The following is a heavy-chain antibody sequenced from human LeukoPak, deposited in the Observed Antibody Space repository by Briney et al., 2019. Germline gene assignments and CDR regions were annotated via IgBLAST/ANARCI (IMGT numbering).Heavy chain of an antibody. CDR1: GGSISSGSYY. Sequence: SQTLSLTCTVSGGSISSGSYYWSWIRQPAGKGLERIGRIYTSGSTNYNPSLKSRVTISVDTSKNQFSLKLSSVTAADTAVYYCARGNSSGWYYFDYWGQGTLVTVSS. CDR2: IYTSGST. V-gene: IGHV4-61*02. D-gene: IGHD6-19*01. J-gene: IGHJ4*02. CDR3: ARGNSSGWYYFDY.